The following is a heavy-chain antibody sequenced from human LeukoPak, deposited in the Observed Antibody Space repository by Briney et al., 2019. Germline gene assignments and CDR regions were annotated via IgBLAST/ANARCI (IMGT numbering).Heavy chain of an antibody. Sequence: PGGSLRLSCAASGFTFDDYAMHWVRQAPGKGLEWVSGISWNSGSIGYADSVKGRFTISRDNAKNSLYLQMNSLRAEDTALYYCAKDIFGGNPAWGQGTLVTVSS. CDR1: GFTFDDYA. CDR2: ISWNSGSI. CDR3: AKDIFGGNPA. D-gene: IGHD2-21*01. J-gene: IGHJ5*02. V-gene: IGHV3-9*01.